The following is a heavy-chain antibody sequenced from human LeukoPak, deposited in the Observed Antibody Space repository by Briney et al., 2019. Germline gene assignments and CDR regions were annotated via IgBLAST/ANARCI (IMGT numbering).Heavy chain of an antibody. CDR1: GGSISSYY. J-gene: IGHJ3*02. CDR3: ARGLPTYYYDSSGYYFDAFDI. CDR2: IYTSGST. Sequence: SETLSLTCTVSGGSISSYYWGWIRQPAGKGLEWIGRIYTSGSTNYNPSLKSRVTMSVDTSKNQFSLKLSSVTAADTAVYYCARGLPTYYYDSSGYYFDAFDIWGQGTMVTVSS. D-gene: IGHD3-22*01. V-gene: IGHV4-4*07.